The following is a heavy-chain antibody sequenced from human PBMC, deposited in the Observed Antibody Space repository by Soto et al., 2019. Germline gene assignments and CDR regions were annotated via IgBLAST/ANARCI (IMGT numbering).Heavy chain of an antibody. CDR2: MSFDGSNK. CDR1: GFTFGSYG. CDR3: AKDPQYYDFWSGYSDY. D-gene: IGHD3-3*01. V-gene: IGHV3-30*18. J-gene: IGHJ4*02. Sequence: VQLVESGGGVVQPGRSLRLSCAACGFTFGSYGMHWVRQAPGKGLEWVAVMSFDGSNKYYADSVKGRFTISRDNSKNTLYLQMNSLRTEDTAVYYCAKDPQYYDFWSGYSDYWGQGTLVTVSS.